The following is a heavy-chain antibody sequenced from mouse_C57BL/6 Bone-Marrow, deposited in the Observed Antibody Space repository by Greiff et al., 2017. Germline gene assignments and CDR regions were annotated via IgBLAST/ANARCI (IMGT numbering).Heavy chain of an antibody. J-gene: IGHJ2*01. V-gene: IGHV1-64*01. CDR1: GYTFTGYL. CDR2: IHPYSGNT. Sequence: QVHLKQPGAELVKPGASVKLSCRASGYTFTGYLMHWVKQRPGQGLEWIGRIHPYSGNTYYNPKFKGKATLPVDKSSSTANMQLSSLTSEDSAVXYCARYYGGGTRYFDYWGKGTTLTVSS. CDR3: ARYYGGGTRYFDY. D-gene: IGHD1-1*01.